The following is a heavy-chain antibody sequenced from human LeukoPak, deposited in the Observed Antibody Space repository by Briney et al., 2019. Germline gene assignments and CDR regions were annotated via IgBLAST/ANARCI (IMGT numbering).Heavy chain of an antibody. CDR1: GFTLSTYA. D-gene: IGHD3-16*01. J-gene: IGHJ4*02. Sequence: GGTLRLSCAASGFTLSTYAMHWVRQAPGKGLEWVAVISYDGTEAYNPGSVKGRFTISRATAKNSLYPQMHSLTAEDAAVFYCARIRGGSIDYWGQGTLVTVSS. CDR2: ISYDGTEA. V-gene: IGHV3-30-3*01. CDR3: ARIRGGSIDY.